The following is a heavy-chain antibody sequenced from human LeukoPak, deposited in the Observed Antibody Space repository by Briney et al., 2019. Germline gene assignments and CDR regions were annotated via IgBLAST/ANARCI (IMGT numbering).Heavy chain of an antibody. D-gene: IGHD6-13*01. Sequence: SQTLSLTCAISGDSVSSNSAAWNWLRQSPSRGLEWLGRTYYRSKWYYDYAPSVKSRTSINPDTSKNQFSLQLYSVTPEDTAVYYCARDSSSPYYYYGMDVWGQGTTVTVSS. CDR1: GDSVSSNSAA. CDR3: ARDSSSPYYYYGMDV. V-gene: IGHV6-1*01. CDR2: TYYRSKWYY. J-gene: IGHJ6*02.